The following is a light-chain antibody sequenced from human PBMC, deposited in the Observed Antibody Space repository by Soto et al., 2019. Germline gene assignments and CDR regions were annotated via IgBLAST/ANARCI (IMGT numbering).Light chain of an antibody. J-gene: IGKJ5*01. CDR2: GAS. Sequence: IVVTQSPDTLSLSPGERITPSCRASQTVIRNYLAWHQQKPGQTPRLLVYGASSRATGIPDRFSGSGSGTDFTLTISRLEPEDFAVYYCQQHGTSPITFGQGTRLEIK. CDR1: QTVIRNY. V-gene: IGKV3-20*01. CDR3: QQHGTSPIT.